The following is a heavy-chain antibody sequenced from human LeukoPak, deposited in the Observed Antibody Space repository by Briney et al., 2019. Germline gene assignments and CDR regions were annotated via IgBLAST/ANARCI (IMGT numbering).Heavy chain of an antibody. Sequence: GASVKVSCKASGYTFTSYGISWVRQAPGQGLEWMGGFDPEDGETIYAQKFQGRVTMTEDTSTDTAYMELSSLRSEDTAVYYCATDEGSSGWYAYWGQGTLVTVSS. V-gene: IGHV1-24*01. CDR3: ATDEGSSGWYAY. CDR1: GYTFTSYG. J-gene: IGHJ4*02. D-gene: IGHD6-19*01. CDR2: FDPEDGET.